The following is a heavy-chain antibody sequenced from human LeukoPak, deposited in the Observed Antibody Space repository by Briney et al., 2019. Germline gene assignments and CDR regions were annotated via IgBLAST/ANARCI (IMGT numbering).Heavy chain of an antibody. CDR2: IYITGDT. Sequence: PSETLSLTCTVSGDSISNYYWSWIRQPAGQGLEWIGRIYITGDTNYNPSLESRVTMSVDPSKNQVSLNLEYVTAADTAVYYCAREVTSEATPYFIDYWGQGTLVTVSS. J-gene: IGHJ4*02. CDR1: GDSISNYY. D-gene: IGHD6-25*01. CDR3: AREVTSEATPYFIDY. V-gene: IGHV4-4*07.